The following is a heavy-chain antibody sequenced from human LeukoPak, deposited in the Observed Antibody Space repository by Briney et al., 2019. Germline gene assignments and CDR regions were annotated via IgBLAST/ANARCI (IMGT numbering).Heavy chain of an antibody. Sequence: KALETLSLTCAVYGGSFSDYYWGWVRQPPGKAPEWIGNIFYSGSTYYSPSLKSRVTISLDTSRNQFSLKLNSVTAADTAVYYCAKSNGYGLIDIWGQGTMVTVSS. CDR1: GGSFSDYY. J-gene: IGHJ3*02. D-gene: IGHD3-22*01. V-gene: IGHV4-34*12. CDR2: IFYSGST. CDR3: AKSNGYGLIDI.